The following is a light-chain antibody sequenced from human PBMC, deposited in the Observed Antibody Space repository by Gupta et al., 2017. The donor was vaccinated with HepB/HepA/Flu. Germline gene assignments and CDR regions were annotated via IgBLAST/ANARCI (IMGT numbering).Light chain of an antibody. CDR3: QQYHTPPWT. CDR1: QSLLYSSKNKNY. Sequence: DIVMTQSPDSLAVSLGERATINCKSSQSLLYSSKNKNYLAWYQQKPGQPPRLLIYWASTRESGVPDRLSGRGSGTDFTLTISNLQAEDVAVYYCQQYHTPPWTFGQGTKVEIK. J-gene: IGKJ1*01. CDR2: WAS. V-gene: IGKV4-1*01.